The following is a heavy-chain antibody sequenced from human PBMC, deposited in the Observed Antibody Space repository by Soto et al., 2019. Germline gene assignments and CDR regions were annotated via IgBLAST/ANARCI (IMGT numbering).Heavy chain of an antibody. V-gene: IGHV2-5*02. J-gene: IGHJ4*02. Sequence: QITLKESGPTLVKPTQTLTLTCTFSGFSLSTSGVSVGWIRQPPGKALEWLALIYWDDDKRLSPSQKSRLTITKDTSKNQVVLAMSDMDPVDTATYYCAHRYCSGGRCLTFGHWVQVTLVTVSS. D-gene: IGHD2-15*01. CDR1: GFSLSTSGVS. CDR2: IYWDDDK. CDR3: AHRYCSGGRCLTFGH.